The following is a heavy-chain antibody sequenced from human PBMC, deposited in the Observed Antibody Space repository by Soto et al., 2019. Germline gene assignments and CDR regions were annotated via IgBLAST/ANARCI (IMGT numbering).Heavy chain of an antibody. D-gene: IGHD4-17*01. J-gene: IGHJ3*02. Sequence: SETLSLTCTVSGGSISSSSYYWGWIRQPPGKGLEWIGSIYYSGSTYYNPSLKSRVTISVDTSKNQFSLKLSSVTAADTAVYYCARRGLRWYDDFDIWGQGTMVTVSS. CDR1: GGSISSSSYY. CDR3: ARRGLRWYDDFDI. V-gene: IGHV4-39*01. CDR2: IYYSGST.